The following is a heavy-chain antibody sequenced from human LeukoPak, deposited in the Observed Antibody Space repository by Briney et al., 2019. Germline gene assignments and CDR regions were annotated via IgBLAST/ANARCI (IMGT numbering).Heavy chain of an antibody. J-gene: IGHJ4*02. Sequence: SVKVSCKASGGTFSSYAISWVRQAPGQGLEWMGGIIPIFGTANYAQKFQGRVTIAADESTSTAYMELSSLRSEDTAMYYCARDIVVVPAAIRLRYWGQGTLVTVSS. D-gene: IGHD2-2*02. CDR3: ARDIVVVPAAIRLRY. CDR2: IIPIFGTA. CDR1: GGTFSSYA. V-gene: IGHV1-69*01.